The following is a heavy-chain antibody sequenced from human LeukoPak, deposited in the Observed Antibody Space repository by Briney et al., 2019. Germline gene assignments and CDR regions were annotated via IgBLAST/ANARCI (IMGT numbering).Heavy chain of an antibody. CDR1: GFTFSSYS. J-gene: IGHJ4*02. CDR2: ISSSSSYI. CDR3: ARRRIVGATRGYYFDY. D-gene: IGHD1-26*01. V-gene: IGHV3-21*01. Sequence: GGSLRLSCAASGFTFSSYSMNWVRQAPGKGLEWVSSISSSSSYIYYAGSVKGRFTISRDNAKNSLYLQMNSLRAEDTAVYYCARRRIVGATRGYYFDYWGQGTLATVSS.